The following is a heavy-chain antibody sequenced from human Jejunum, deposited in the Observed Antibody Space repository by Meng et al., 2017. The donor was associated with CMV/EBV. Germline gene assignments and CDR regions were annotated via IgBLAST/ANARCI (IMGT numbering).Heavy chain of an antibody. CDR2: ISYDGNGE. J-gene: IGHJ4*02. CDR3: AREGGRARGYDSPDF. Sequence: SGFTFSNYLMHWVRQAPGKGLEWVAVISYDGNGEYYAGSVKGRFTISRDNSKNTLYLQMDSLRVEDTALYYCAREGGRARGYDSPDFWGEGTLVTVSS. CDR1: GFTFSNYL. D-gene: IGHD3-3*01. V-gene: IGHV3-30*04.